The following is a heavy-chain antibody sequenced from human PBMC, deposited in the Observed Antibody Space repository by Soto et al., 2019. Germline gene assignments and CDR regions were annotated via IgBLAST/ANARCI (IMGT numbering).Heavy chain of an antibody. V-gene: IGHV4-30-4*01. D-gene: IGHD1-26*01. CDR2: IYYSGST. CDR3: ARIVGATKSIDY. CDR1: GGSISSGDYY. Sequence: SETLSLTCTVSGGSISSGDYYWSWIRQPPGKGPEWIGYIYYSGSTYYNPSLKSRVTISVDTSKNQFSLKLSSVTAADTAVYYCARIVGATKSIDYWGQGTLVTVSS. J-gene: IGHJ4*02.